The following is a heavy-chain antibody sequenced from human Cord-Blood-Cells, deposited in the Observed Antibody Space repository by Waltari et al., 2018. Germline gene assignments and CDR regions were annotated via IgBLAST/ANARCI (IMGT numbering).Heavy chain of an antibody. Sequence: QVQLQESGPGLVQPSETLSLTCTVSGRSVSSGRYYWSWIRPPPGKGLEWIGYIYYSGSTNYNPSPKSRVTISVDTSKNQFSLKLSSVTAADTAVYYCARTTLNYYDSSGYFDYWGQGTLVTVSS. J-gene: IGHJ4*02. CDR3: ARTTLNYYDSSGYFDY. D-gene: IGHD3-22*01. V-gene: IGHV4-61*01. CDR2: IYYSGST. CDR1: GRSVSSGRYY.